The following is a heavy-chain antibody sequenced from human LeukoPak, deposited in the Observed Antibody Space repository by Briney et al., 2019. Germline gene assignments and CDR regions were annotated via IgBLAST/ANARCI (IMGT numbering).Heavy chain of an antibody. D-gene: IGHD3-10*01. J-gene: IGHJ4*02. CDR3: IVGGSYYTY. CDR2: IKSKAAGGTT. CDR1: RFAFSNAC. Sequence: PGGSLRLSCAASRFAFSNACMSWVRQAPGKGLEWVGHIKSKAAGGTTDYAAPVQGRFTISRDDSENTLYLQMNSLKTEDAAVYYCIVGGSYYTYWGQGTLVTVSS. V-gene: IGHV3-15*01.